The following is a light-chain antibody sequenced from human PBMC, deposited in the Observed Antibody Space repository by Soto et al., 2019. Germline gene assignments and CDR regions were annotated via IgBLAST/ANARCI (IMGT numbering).Light chain of an antibody. CDR2: DTS. Sequence: EIVLTQSPGTLSVSLGERATLSCRASQSVSIHLAWYQQKPGQAPRLLIYDTSTRANGIPARFSGSGSGTEFTLTICSLQSEDFAVYYCQQYSNWPPITFGQGTRLEIK. V-gene: IGKV3-15*01. CDR3: QQYSNWPPIT. CDR1: QSVSIH. J-gene: IGKJ5*01.